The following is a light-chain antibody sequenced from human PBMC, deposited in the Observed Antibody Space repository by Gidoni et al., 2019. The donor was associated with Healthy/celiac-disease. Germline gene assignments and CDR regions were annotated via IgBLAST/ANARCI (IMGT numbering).Light chain of an antibody. Sequence: MQMTQSPSSRSASVGDRVTITCRASQSISSYLNWYQQKPGKAPKLLIYAASSLQSGVPSRFSGSGSGTDFTLTISSLQPEDFATYYCQQSYSTRYTFGQGTKLEIK. V-gene: IGKV1-39*01. CDR1: QSISSY. CDR3: QQSYSTRYT. CDR2: AAS. J-gene: IGKJ2*01.